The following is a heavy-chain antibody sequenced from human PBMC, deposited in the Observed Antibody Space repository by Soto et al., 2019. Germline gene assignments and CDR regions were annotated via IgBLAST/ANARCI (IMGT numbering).Heavy chain of an antibody. Sequence: QVQLVQSGAEVKKPGSSVKVSCKASGGTFSSYAISWVRQAPGQGLEWMGGIIPIFGTANYAQKFQGRVTITTDESTSTAYMELSSLRSEDTAVYYCASALWRYSSGGYYYYGMDVWGQGTTVTVSS. J-gene: IGHJ6*02. V-gene: IGHV1-69*01. CDR3: ASALWRYSSGGYYYYGMDV. CDR1: GGTFSSYA. D-gene: IGHD6-25*01. CDR2: IIPIFGTA.